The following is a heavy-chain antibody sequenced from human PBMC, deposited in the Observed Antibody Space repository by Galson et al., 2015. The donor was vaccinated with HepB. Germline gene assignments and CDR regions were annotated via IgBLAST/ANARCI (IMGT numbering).Heavy chain of an antibody. J-gene: IGHJ4*02. CDR3: AKGGVAAAKSGYFDY. V-gene: IGHV3-23*01. CDR1: KFTFSNYA. CDR2: ISASGGST. Sequence: SLRLSCAASKFTFSNYAVNWVRQAPGKGLEWVSGISASGGSTFYAESLMGRFSISRDNSKNTLFLQMNSLRAEDTAVYYCAKGGVAAAKSGYFDYWGQGTLVTVSS. D-gene: IGHD6-13*01.